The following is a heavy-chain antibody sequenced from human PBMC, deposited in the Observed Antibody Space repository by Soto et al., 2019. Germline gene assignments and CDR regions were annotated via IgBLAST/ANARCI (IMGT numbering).Heavy chain of an antibody. J-gene: IGHJ4*02. D-gene: IGHD3-22*01. CDR2: VSGSGGST. V-gene: IGHV3-23*01. Sequence: PGGSLRLSCAASGFTFSSYAMSWVRQAPGKGLEWVSAVSGSGGSTYYADSVKGRFTISRDNSKNTLYLQMNSLRAEDTAVYYCAKESGYYDSSGKRDYWGQGTLVTVSS. CDR1: GFTFSSYA. CDR3: AKESGYYDSSGKRDY.